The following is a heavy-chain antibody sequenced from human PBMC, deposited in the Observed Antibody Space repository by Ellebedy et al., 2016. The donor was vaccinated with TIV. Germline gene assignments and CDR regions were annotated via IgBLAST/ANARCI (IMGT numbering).Heavy chain of an antibody. CDR1: GFTFDDYG. V-gene: IGHV3-21*04. CDR2: ISSSSSYI. Sequence: GESLKISCAASGFTFDDYGMSWVRQAPGKGLEWVSSISSSSSYIYYADSVKGRFTISRDNSKNTLYLQMNSLRAEDTAVYYCAKCSESSGYFVDYWGQGTLVTVSS. J-gene: IGHJ4*02. CDR3: AKCSESSGYFVDY. D-gene: IGHD3-22*01.